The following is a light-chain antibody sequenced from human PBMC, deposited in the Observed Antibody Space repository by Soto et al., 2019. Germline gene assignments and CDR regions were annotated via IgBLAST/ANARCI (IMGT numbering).Light chain of an antibody. J-gene: IGKJ1*01. CDR3: QQYGTSPRT. CDR2: GAS. CDR1: QSVTSNY. V-gene: IGKV3-20*01. Sequence: EVELTRSPGTLSLSPGDTATLSCGASQSVTSNYLAWYQQKAGQPPRLLIYGASTRASGIPDRFSGSGSGTGFTLTIDRLEPEDFAVYYCQQYGTSPRTFGRGTKVEIK.